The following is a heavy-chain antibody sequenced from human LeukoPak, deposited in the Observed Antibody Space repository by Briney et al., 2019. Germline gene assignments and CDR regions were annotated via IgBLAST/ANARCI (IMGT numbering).Heavy chain of an antibody. J-gene: IGHJ5*02. CDR2: INWNGGST. CDR3: ARGRANYYDSSGYYRPDWFDP. V-gene: IGHV3-20*04. Sequence: GGSLRLSCAASGFPLDDYAMSWVRQAPGKGLEWVSGINWNGGSTGYVDSVKGRFTISRDNAKNSLYLQMSSLRVEDTALYYCARGRANYYDSSGYYRPDWFDPWGQGTLVTVSS. CDR1: GFPLDDYA. D-gene: IGHD3-22*01.